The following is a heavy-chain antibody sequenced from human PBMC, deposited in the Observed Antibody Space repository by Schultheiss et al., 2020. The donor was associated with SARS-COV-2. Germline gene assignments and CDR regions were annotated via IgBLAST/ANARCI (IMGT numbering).Heavy chain of an antibody. CDR3: ARGRRGIAARPWAVWFDP. V-gene: IGHV1-69*06. Sequence: SVKVSCKASGGTFSSYAISWVRQAPGQGLEWMGGIIPIFGTANYAQKFQGRVTITADKSTSTAYMDLSSLRSEDTAIYYCARGRRGIAARPWAVWFDPWGQGTLVTVSS. J-gene: IGHJ5*02. CDR1: GGTFSSYA. D-gene: IGHD6-6*01. CDR2: IIPIFGTA.